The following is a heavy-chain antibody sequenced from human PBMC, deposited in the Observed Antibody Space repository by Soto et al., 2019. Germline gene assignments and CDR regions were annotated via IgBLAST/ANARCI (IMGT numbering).Heavy chain of an antibody. CDR2: IIPIFGTA. D-gene: IGHD2-15*01. Sequence: ASVKVSCKASGGTFSSYAISWVRQAPGQGLEWMGGIIPIFGTANYAQKFQGRVTSTADESTSTAYMELSSLRSEDTAVYYCARGVCSGGSCYHNWFDPWGQGTLVTVSS. CDR3: ARGVCSGGSCYHNWFDP. CDR1: GGTFSSYA. J-gene: IGHJ5*02. V-gene: IGHV1-69*13.